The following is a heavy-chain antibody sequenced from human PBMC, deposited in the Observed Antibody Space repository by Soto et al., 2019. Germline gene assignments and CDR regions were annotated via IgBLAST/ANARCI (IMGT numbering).Heavy chain of an antibody. J-gene: IGHJ4*02. Sequence: LRLSCAASGFSFSISPLHWVRQAPGKGPEWVALISYDGTNKFYADSVKGRFTISRDNSKSTLYLQVDSLRPEDAAVYYCARDPKTSGGQHWAFNYFDSWGQGTLVTVSS. V-gene: IGHV3-30-3*01. CDR1: GFSFSISP. D-gene: IGHD7-27*01. CDR3: ARDPKTSGGQHWAFNYFDS. CDR2: ISYDGTNK.